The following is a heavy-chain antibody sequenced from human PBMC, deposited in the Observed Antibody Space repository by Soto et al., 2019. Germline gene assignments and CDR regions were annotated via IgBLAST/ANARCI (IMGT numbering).Heavy chain of an antibody. CDR2: ISGSGGST. J-gene: IGHJ4*02. Sequence: GGSLRLSCAASGFTFSSYAMSWVRQAPGKGLEWVSAISGSGGSTYYADSVKGRFTISRDSSKNTLYLQMNSLRAEDTAVYYCAKTSDGSGSYYSFDYWGQGTLVTVSS. V-gene: IGHV3-23*01. CDR3: AKTSDGSGSYYSFDY. CDR1: GFTFSSYA. D-gene: IGHD3-10*01.